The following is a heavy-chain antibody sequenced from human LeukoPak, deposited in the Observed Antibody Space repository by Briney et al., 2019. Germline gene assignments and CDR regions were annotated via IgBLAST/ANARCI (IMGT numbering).Heavy chain of an antibody. D-gene: IGHD4-17*01. CDR2: ISSSVTTI. CDR1: GFTFSDYY. CDR3: ARRTVTRDWYFDL. Sequence: GGSLRLSCEASGFTFSDYYMSWLRQAPGEGLGWVSYISSSVTTIYYVDPVKGELTISRDKAKNSLYLQMNSLRAEDTAVYYCARRTVTRDWYFDLWGRGNLVTVSS. J-gene: IGHJ2*01. V-gene: IGHV3-11*01.